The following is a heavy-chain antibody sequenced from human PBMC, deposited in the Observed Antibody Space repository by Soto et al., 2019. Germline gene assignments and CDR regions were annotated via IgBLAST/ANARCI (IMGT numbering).Heavy chain of an antibody. CDR3: ARGYSFNWFDP. D-gene: IGHD5-12*01. J-gene: IGHJ5*02. CDR1: GGSFSGYY. V-gene: IGHV4-34*01. CDR2: LNHSGST. Sequence: SETLSLTCAVYGGSFSGYYWSWIRQPPGKGLEWNGELNHSGSTNYNPSLKSRVTISVDTSKNQFSLKLSSVTAADTAVYYCARGYSFNWFDPWGQGTLVTVSS.